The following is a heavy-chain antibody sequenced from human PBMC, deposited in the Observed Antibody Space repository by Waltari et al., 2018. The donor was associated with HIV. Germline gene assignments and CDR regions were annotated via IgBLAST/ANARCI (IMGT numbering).Heavy chain of an antibody. J-gene: IGHJ4*02. Sequence: EVQLVQFGGGLIQPGGSLRLSCAASGFTVSSNYMSWVRQAPGQGLEWVSVIYSGGSTFYADSVQGRFTISRDNAKNTLFLQLNSLRAEDTAVYYCARDRGDSFFPYWGQGTLVTVSS. CDR2: IYSGGST. CDR1: GFTVSSNY. V-gene: IGHV3-53*01. CDR3: ARDRGDSFFPY. D-gene: IGHD5-18*01.